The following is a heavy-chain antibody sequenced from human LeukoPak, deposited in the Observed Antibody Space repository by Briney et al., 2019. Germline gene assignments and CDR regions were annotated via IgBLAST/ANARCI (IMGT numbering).Heavy chain of an antibody. CDR3: ANALSPYGLLPPFDY. Sequence: GGTLSLSCAASGFTFGSYGMHWVRHAPGKGLEWVSGISWNSGSRGYADSVKRRFTISRNNAKNSLYLQMNSLRAEDTALYYCANALSPYGLLPPFDYWGQGTLVTVSS. D-gene: IGHD4-17*01. V-gene: IGHV3-9*01. CDR1: GFTFGSYG. CDR2: ISWNSGSR. J-gene: IGHJ4*02.